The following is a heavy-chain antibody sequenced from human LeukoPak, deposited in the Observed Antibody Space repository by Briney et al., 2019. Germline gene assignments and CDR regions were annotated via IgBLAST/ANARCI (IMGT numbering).Heavy chain of an antibody. V-gene: IGHV3-21*04. D-gene: IGHD3-22*01. CDR1: GFTFSSYS. CDR2: ISSSSSYI. Sequence: GGSLRLSCAASGFTFSSYSMNWVRQAPGKGLEWVSSISSSSSYIYYADSVKGRFTISRDNAKNSLYLQMNSLRAEDTAVYYCARVAYYYDSSGYSPKGAFDIWGQGTMVTVSS. CDR3: ARVAYYYDSSGYSPKGAFDI. J-gene: IGHJ3*02.